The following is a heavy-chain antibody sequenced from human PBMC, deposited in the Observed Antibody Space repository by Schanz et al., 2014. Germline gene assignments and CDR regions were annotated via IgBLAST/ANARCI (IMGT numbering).Heavy chain of an antibody. Sequence: QVQLVQSVAEVKKPGSSVKVSCKASGGTFSSSTLTWVRQAPGQGLEWMGRIIPILDKTNYAQKFQGRVTMTADKSTSTVYMEVSGLRSEDTAVYYCAKVDRTRYYAMDVWGQGTTVTVSS. V-gene: IGHV1-69*08. J-gene: IGHJ6*02. CDR2: IIPILDKT. CDR1: GGTFSSST. D-gene: IGHD3-9*01. CDR3: AKVDRTRYYAMDV.